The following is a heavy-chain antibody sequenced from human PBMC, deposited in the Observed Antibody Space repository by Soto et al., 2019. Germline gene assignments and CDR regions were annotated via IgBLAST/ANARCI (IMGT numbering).Heavy chain of an antibody. J-gene: IGHJ4*02. CDR2: IHHSGST. CDR1: GYSISSGYY. V-gene: IGHV4-38-2*02. Sequence: PSETLSLTCAVSGYSISSGYYWGWIRQPPGKGLEWIGSIHHSGSTYYNPSLRSRVTISVDTSKNQFSLKLSSVTAADTAVYYCARDPYYDFWSGSFDYWGQGTLVTVSS. CDR3: ARDPYYDFWSGSFDY. D-gene: IGHD3-3*01.